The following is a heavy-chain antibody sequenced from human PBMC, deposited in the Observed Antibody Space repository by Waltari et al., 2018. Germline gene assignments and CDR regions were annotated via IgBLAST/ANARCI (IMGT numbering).Heavy chain of an antibody. CDR3: ARGGRGYSYGYLDY. V-gene: IGHV4-34*01. J-gene: IGHJ4*02. CDR2: INHSGST. D-gene: IGHD5-18*01. Sequence: QVQLQQWGAGLLKPSETLSLTCAVYGGSFSGYYWSWIRQPPGKGLEWIGEINHSGSTNYNPSLKSRVTISVDTSKNQFSLKLSSVTAADTAVYYCARGGRGYSYGYLDYWGQGTLVIVSS. CDR1: GGSFSGYY.